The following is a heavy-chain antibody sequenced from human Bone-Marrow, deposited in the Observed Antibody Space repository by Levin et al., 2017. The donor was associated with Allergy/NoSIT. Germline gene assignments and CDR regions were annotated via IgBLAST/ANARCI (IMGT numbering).Heavy chain of an antibody. CDR2: IYYDGSEQ. D-gene: IGHD2/OR15-2a*01. CDR1: GFTFTTYG. CDR3: ASWDCDSVTCFENY. Sequence: LSLTCAASGFTFTTYGMHWVRQAPGKGLEWLAVIYYDGSEQHYASSVKGRFTISRDNSKNTVSLQMDSLRAEDTAIYYCASWDCDSVTCFENYWGQGTLVTVSS. J-gene: IGHJ4*02. V-gene: IGHV3-33*01.